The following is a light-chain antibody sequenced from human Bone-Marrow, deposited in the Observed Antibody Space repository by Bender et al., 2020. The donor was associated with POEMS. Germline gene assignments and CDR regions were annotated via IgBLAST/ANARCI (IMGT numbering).Light chain of an antibody. V-gene: IGLV2-23*02. Sequence: QSVLTQPAAVSGSPGQSVTISCTGTGSDVGGYNDVSWYQQHPGKAPKLMIYDVTKRPSGVSDRFSGSKSGNTASLTISGIHAEDEAGYRCCAYAGSSLFVVFGGGTRLTVL. CDR3: CAYAGSSLFVV. J-gene: IGLJ2*01. CDR2: DVT. CDR1: GSDVGGYND.